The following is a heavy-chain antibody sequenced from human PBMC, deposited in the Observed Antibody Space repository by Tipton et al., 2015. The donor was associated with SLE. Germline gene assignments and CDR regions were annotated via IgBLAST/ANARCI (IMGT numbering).Heavy chain of an antibody. CDR2: IWYDGSNK. D-gene: IGHD3-10*01. CDR3: AREGIYYGSGTYWYFDL. Sequence: SLRLSCAASGFTFSSYGMHWVRQAPGKGLEWVAVIWYDGSNKYYADSVKGRFTISRDNSKNTLYLQMNSLRAEDTAVYYCAREGIYYGSGTYWYFDLWGRGTLVTVSP. CDR1: GFTFSSYG. V-gene: IGHV3-33*01. J-gene: IGHJ2*01.